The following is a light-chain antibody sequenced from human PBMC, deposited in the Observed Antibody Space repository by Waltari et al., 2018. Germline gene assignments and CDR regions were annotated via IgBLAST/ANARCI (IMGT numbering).Light chain of an antibody. Sequence: DIVMTQSPDSLAVSLGERATINCKSSQSVLYSSNNKNYLAWYQQKPGQPHKLLIYWAATRESGVPDRVSGSGSGTDFTLTISSLQAEDVAVYYCQQYYSTLTFGGGTKVEIK. J-gene: IGKJ4*01. CDR2: WAA. V-gene: IGKV4-1*01. CDR1: QSVLYSSNNKNY. CDR3: QQYYSTLT.